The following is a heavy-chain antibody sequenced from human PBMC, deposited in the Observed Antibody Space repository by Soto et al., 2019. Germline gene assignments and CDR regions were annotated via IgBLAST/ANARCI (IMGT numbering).Heavy chain of an antibody. CDR3: ARQGFGALHGLVAV. V-gene: IGHV4-59*08. Sequence: QVQLQESGPGLVKPSETLSLSCTVSGGSISSYYWSWIRQPPGKGMEWIGYVHHSWGSTYNPSLQSRVGISLDTSKSQFPLKLPSVTATDTAVYYCARQGFGALHGLVAVWGQGNTVTVSS. CDR2: VHHSWGS. CDR1: GGSISSYY. D-gene: IGHD3-10*01. J-gene: IGHJ6*02.